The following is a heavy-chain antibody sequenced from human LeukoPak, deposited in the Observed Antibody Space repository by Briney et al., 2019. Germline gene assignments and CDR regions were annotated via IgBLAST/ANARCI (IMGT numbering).Heavy chain of an antibody. CDR2: MCGSAGCT. Sequence: GGSLRLPCAASGFTFNIYAMSWVRLAPGKGLQWVASMCGSAGCTYYADSVKGRFTISRDNSKNTLYLQMNSLRAEDTAIYYCARDRPNYHESNGHYYQRDGDHWGQGTLVTVSS. J-gene: IGHJ5*02. V-gene: IGHV3-23*01. CDR1: GFTFNIYA. CDR3: ARDRPNYHESNGHYYQRDGDH. D-gene: IGHD3-22*01.